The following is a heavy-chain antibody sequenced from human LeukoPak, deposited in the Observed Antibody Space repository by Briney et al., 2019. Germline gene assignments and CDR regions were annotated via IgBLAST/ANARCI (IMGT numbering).Heavy chain of an antibody. V-gene: IGHV1-69*05. CDR3: ARDSGYSSSSPLGY. J-gene: IGHJ4*02. CDR1: GGTFSSYA. D-gene: IGHD6-6*01. Sequence: SVKVSCKASGGTFSSYAISWVRQAPGQGLEWMGGIIPIFGTANYAQKFQDRVTITTDESTSTAYMELSGLRSEDTAVYYCARDSGYSSSSPLGYWGQGTLVTVSS. CDR2: IIPIFGTA.